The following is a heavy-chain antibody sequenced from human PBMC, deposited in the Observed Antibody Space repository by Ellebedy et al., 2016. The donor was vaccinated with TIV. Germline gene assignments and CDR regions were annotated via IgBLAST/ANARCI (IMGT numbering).Heavy chain of an antibody. CDR3: ASGAYDI. Sequence: GESLKISCAASGFTFSNNSMNWVRQAPGKGLEWVSYISSTVTTIYYADSVKGRFNISRDNDKISWYLQMNSLTAEDTAVYYCASGAYDIWGQGTMVTVSS. CDR1: GFTFSNNS. J-gene: IGHJ3*02. CDR2: ISSTVTTI. V-gene: IGHV3-48*04.